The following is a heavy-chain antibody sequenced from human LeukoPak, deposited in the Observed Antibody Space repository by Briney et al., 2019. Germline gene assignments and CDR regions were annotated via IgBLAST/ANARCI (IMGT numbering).Heavy chain of an antibody. CDR3: ARDHRGGITMTSAWFDP. V-gene: IGHV4-34*01. CDR2: INHSGST. J-gene: IGHJ5*02. Sequence: SETLSLTCAVYGGSFSGYYWSWIRQPPGKGLEWIGEINHSGSTNYNPSLKSRVTLSVHSSKNQFSLKLSSVTAADTAVYYCARDHRGGITMTSAWFDPWGQGTLVTVSS. CDR1: GGSFSGYY. D-gene: IGHD3-22*01.